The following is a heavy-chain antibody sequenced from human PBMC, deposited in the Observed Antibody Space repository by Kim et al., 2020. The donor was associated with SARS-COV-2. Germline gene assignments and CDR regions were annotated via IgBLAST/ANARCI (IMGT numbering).Heavy chain of an antibody. CDR3: AKRDGRTFDY. CDR1: GFTFSNYA. J-gene: IGHJ4*02. V-gene: IGHV3-23*01. Sequence: GGSLRLSCAVSGFTFSNYAMSWVRQAPGKGLEWVSTIASGGSKFYADSVDGRFTISRDNIRNTVYLQMNSLRAEDTAIYYCAKRDGRTFDYWGQGTLVTVSS. CDR2: IASGGSK.